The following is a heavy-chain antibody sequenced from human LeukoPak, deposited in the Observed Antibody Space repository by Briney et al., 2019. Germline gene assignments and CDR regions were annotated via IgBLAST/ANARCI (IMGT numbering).Heavy chain of an antibody. CDR1: GGTFISYA. V-gene: IGHV1-69*13. J-gene: IGHJ4*02. D-gene: IGHD3-22*01. CDR2: IIPIFGTA. CDR3: ARESPYDSSGYYVFDY. Sequence: SVKVSCKASGGTFISYAISWVRQAPGQGLEWMGGIIPIFGTANYAQKFQGRVTITADESTSTAYTELSSLRSEDTAVYYCARESPYDSSGYYVFDYWGQGTLVTVSS.